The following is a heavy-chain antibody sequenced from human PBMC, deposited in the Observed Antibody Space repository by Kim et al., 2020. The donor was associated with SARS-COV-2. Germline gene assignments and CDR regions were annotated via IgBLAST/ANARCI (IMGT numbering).Heavy chain of an antibody. V-gene: IGHV3-30*04. Sequence: GGSLRLSCAASGFTFSSYAMHWVRQAPGKGLEWVAVISYDGSNKDYADSVKGRFTISRDNSKNTLYLQMNSLRAEDTAVYYCARDMLASAGTVPTVYWG. J-gene: IGHJ4*01. D-gene: IGHD6-13*01. CDR3: ARDMLASAGTVPTVY. CDR2: ISYDGSNK. CDR1: GFTFSSYA.